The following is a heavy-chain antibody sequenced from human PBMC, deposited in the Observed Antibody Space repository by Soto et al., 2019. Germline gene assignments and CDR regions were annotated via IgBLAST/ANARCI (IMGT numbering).Heavy chain of an antibody. CDR1: GYTFTSYY. CDR3: ARGREVWTYYDILTGPIPYAIEI. V-gene: IGHV1-8*01. Sequence: ASVKGSCKASGYTFTSYYINWVRQATGQGLEWMGWMNPNSGNTGYAQKFQGRVTMTRNTSISTAYMELSSLRSEDTAVYYCARGREVWTYYDILTGPIPYAIEIWGQGTMVTVSS. D-gene: IGHD3-9*01. J-gene: IGHJ3*02. CDR2: MNPNSGNT.